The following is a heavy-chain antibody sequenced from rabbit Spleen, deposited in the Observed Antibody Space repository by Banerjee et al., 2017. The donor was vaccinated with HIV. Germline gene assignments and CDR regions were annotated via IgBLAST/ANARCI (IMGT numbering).Heavy chain of an antibody. CDR1: GFSFSSSYY. CDR3: ARDVNGDNGYHFAL. Sequence: QEQLVESGGGLVTPGESLKLTCTASGFSFSSSYYMCWVRQAPGKGLEWIACIDTDSSGSTYYASWVNGRFTISKASSTTVTLKMTSLTAADTATYFCARDVNGDNGYHFALWGPGTLVTVS. J-gene: IGHJ4*01. CDR2: IDTDSSGST. V-gene: IGHV1S45*01. D-gene: IGHD2-1*01.